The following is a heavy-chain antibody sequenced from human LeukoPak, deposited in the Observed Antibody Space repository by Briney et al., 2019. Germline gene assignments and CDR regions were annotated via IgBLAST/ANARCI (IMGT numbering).Heavy chain of an antibody. D-gene: IGHD6-19*01. CDR1: GFTFSSYC. J-gene: IGHJ4*02. CDR3: ARDLARRGIAVAGLDY. V-gene: IGHV3-21*01. Sequence: GGSLRLSWAASGFTFSSYCMNWVRQPPGKGLGWVSSISIISSYIYYADSAKCRFTISRDNAKNSLYLQMNSLRAEDTAVYYCARDLARRGIAVAGLDYWGQGTLVTVSS. CDR2: ISIISSYI.